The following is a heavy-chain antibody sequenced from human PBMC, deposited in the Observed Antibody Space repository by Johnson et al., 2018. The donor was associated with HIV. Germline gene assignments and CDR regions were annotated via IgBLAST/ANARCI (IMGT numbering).Heavy chain of an antibody. Sequence: QMQLVESGGGLVKPGGSLRLSCVGSGFTFSSNAIHWVRQAPGKGLEWVAVISSDGTNTYYTDSVKGRFTISRDNTKNTVSLQMIILRPKDTGVYYCASGVTPRAPLRIWGQGTMVTVSS. CDR3: ASGVTPRAPLRI. CDR2: ISSDGTNT. CDR1: GFTFSSNA. V-gene: IGHV3-30*04. D-gene: IGHD2-21*02. J-gene: IGHJ3*02.